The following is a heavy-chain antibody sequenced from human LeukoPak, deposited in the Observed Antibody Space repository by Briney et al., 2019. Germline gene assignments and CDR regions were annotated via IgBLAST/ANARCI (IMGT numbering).Heavy chain of an antibody. CDR2: IRSKVYDETT. CDR3: TRQDNYDFWSGFDY. D-gene: IGHD3-3*01. CDR1: GFTFGDYP. Sequence: GGSLRLSCTASGFTFGDYPMNWVRQAPGKGLEWVGLIRSKVYDETTEYAASVKGRFTISRDNSKSIAYLQMNSLKTEDTAVYYCTRQDNYDFWSGFDYWGQGTLVTVSS. V-gene: IGHV3-49*04. J-gene: IGHJ4*02.